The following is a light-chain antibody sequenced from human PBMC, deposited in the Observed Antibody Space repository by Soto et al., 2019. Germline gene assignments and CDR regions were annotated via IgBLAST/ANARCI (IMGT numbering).Light chain of an antibody. CDR1: QSVSSK. Sequence: EVLMTQSPGTLSVSPGERATLSCTASQSVSSKLAWYQHKPGQAPRLLIYDASTRATGIPARFSGSGSGIDFTLTISSLQSEDLVFYYCQQYDTWPPRFGQGTKVDFK. CDR3: QQYDTWPPR. J-gene: IGKJ1*01. V-gene: IGKV3-15*01. CDR2: DAS.